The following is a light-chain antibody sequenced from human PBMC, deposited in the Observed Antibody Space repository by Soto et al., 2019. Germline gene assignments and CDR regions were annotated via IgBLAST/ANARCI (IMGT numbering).Light chain of an antibody. V-gene: IGKV1-33*01. Sequence: TQSPLSLPVTPGEPASISCRSSQSLLHSNGHNYLEWYQQKSGKAPKLLIYDASDLETGVPSRFSGSGSGTDFTFTISSLQPEDIATYYCQQYDNLPLTFGGGTKVDI. CDR1: QSLLHSNGHNY. CDR3: QQYDNLPLT. CDR2: DAS. J-gene: IGKJ4*01.